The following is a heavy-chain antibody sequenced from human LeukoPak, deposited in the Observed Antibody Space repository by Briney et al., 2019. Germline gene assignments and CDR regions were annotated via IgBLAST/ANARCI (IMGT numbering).Heavy chain of an antibody. D-gene: IGHD2-15*01. CDR3: AKGLAEAATSYGMDV. J-gene: IGHJ6*02. V-gene: IGHV3-23*01. Sequence: GGSLRLSCAATGFIFRSFAMSWVRQVPGKGLEWVSAVSGSGGTTYYAGSVKGRFTISRDNSKNTVYLQVNNLRTEDTATYYCAKGLAEAATSYGMDVWGHGTSVTVSS. CDR1: GFIFRSFA. CDR2: VSGSGGTT.